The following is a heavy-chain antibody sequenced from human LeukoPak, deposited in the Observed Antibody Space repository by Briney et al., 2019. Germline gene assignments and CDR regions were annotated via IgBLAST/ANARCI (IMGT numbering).Heavy chain of an antibody. CDR3: AKGRYGGESGYFDY. CDR1: GFTFSNYA. J-gene: IGHJ4*02. Sequence: GGSLRLSCAASGFTFSNYAMSWVRQAPGEGLQWVSAISGGGGNTYNADSVKGRFTISRDNSKNTLYLQMNRLRAEETAVYYCAKGRYGGESGYFDYWGQGTLVTVSS. CDR2: ISGGGGNT. D-gene: IGHD4-23*01. V-gene: IGHV3-23*01.